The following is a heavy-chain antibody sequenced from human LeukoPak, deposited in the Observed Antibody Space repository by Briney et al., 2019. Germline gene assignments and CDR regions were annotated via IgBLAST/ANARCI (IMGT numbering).Heavy chain of an antibody. CDR1: GGSISSGDYY. J-gene: IGHJ3*02. D-gene: IGHD2-15*01. CDR2: TYYSGST. V-gene: IGHV4-30-4*01. CDR3: ARLHLDIVVVVAAWGAFDI. Sequence: SETLSLTCTVSGGSISSGDYYWSWIRQPPGKGLEWIGYTYYSGSTYYNPSLKSRVTISVDTSKNQFSLKLSSVTAADTAVYYCARLHLDIVVVVAAWGAFDIWGQGTMVNVSS.